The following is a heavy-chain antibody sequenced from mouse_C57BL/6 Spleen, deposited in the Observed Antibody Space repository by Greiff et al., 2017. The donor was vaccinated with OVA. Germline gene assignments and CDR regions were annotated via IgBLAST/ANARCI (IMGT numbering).Heavy chain of an antibody. CDR3: ARGGNYYAMDY. D-gene: IGHD1-1*02. CDR1: GFTFSDYG. V-gene: IGHV5-17*01. Sequence: EVHLVESGGGLVKPGGSLKLSCAASGFTFSDYGMHWVRQAPEQGLEWVAYISSGSSTIYYADTVKGRFTISRDNAKNTLFLQMTSLRSEDTAMYYCARGGNYYAMDYWGQGTSVTVSS. J-gene: IGHJ4*01. CDR2: ISSGSSTI.